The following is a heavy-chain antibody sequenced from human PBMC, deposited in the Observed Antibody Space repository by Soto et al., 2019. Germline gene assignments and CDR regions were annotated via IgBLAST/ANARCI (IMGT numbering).Heavy chain of an antibody. CDR2: INPSGGST. D-gene: IGHD2-15*01. CDR3: ATYCSGSSRPGPWN. J-gene: IGHJ3*01. V-gene: IGHV1-46*03. CDR1: GYSFITYY. Sequence: QVQLVQSGAEVKKPGASVKVSCKASGYSFITYYLHWVRQAPGQGLEWMAIINPSGGSTTYAQKFQGRVTLTRDTSTSTVYLELSSLKSYDTAVDYRATYCSGSSRPGPWNWGQGTLVTVSS.